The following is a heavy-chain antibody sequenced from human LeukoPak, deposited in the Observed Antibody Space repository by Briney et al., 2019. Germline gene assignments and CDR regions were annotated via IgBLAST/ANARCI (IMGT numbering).Heavy chain of an antibody. Sequence: GESLKISCKGSGYSFTSYWIGWVRQMPGKGLEWMGIIYPGDSDTRYSPSFQGQVTISADKSISTAYLQWSSLKASDTAMYYCARPYTQLCVSDASDIWGQGTMVTVSS. J-gene: IGHJ3*02. CDR2: IYPGDSDT. CDR1: GYSFTSYW. V-gene: IGHV5-51*01. CDR3: ARPYTQLCVSDASDI. D-gene: IGHD5-18*01.